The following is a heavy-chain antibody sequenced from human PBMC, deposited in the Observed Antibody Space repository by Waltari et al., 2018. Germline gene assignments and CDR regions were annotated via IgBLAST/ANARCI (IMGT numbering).Heavy chain of an antibody. CDR1: GFAFSTYG. J-gene: IGHJ4*02. CDR3: AKDVSFFYGSGRFDH. D-gene: IGHD3-10*01. V-gene: IGHV3-30*18. CDR2: ISDDGGDK. Sequence: QVHLVESGGGVAQSGRSLRLSCAASGFAFSTYGMHWIRQSPGKGLGCVAVISDDGGDKYYRDSVKGRFTISRDNSKNTLYLQMNSLKIDDTAIYYCAKDVSFFYGSGRFDHWGQGTLVTVS.